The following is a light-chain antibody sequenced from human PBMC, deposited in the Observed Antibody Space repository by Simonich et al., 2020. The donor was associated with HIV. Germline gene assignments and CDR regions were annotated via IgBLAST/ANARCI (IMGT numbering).Light chain of an antibody. CDR2: SNS. V-gene: IGLV1-47*02. J-gene: IGLJ2*01. Sequence: QSVLTQPPSASGTPGQRVTISCSGSSSNIGSNYVYWYQQLPGTAPKLLIYSNSQRPSGVPDRFSGSKSGTSASLAISGLRSEDEADYYCATWDDSLNDVVFGGGTKLTVL. CDR3: ATWDDSLNDVV. CDR1: SSNIGSNY.